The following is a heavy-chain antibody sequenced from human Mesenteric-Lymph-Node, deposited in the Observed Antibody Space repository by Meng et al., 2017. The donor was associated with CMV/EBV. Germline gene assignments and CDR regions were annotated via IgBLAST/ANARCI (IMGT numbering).Heavy chain of an antibody. J-gene: IGHJ6*02. V-gene: IGHV3-48*03. Sequence: GGSLRLSCSSSRFTLSNHDMNWVRQAPGKGLEWLSHINRGDSVIAYADSVEGRFTISRDIAKNSLYLQMNSLRVEDTALYYCTKDQGISGYTMDVWGQGTTVTVSS. CDR2: INRGDSVI. CDR3: TKDQGISGYTMDV. CDR1: RFTLSNHD. D-gene: IGHD5-24*01.